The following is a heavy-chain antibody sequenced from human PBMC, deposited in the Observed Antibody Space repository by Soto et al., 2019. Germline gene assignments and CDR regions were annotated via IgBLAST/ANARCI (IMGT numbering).Heavy chain of an antibody. D-gene: IGHD6-25*01. CDR1: SYTFASFG. Sequence: QVLLVQSGTEVKKPGASVKISCNTSSYTFASFGISWVRQVPGQGLEWMGWISASNGNTDYSQKLQRRVTMATDTSTRIAYMELKSLRSDDTAVYYCVRDPQRNEYWGQGTLVIVSS. J-gene: IGHJ4*02. CDR2: ISASNGNT. CDR3: VRDPQRNEY. V-gene: IGHV1-18*04.